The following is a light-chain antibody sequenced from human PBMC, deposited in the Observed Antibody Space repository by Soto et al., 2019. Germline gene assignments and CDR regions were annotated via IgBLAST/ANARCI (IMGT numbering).Light chain of an antibody. V-gene: IGLV2-14*01. CDR3: ISYTVSRSYV. CDR1: SSEIGTYDH. Sequence: QSVLTQPACVSGCPGQSITISCGGTSSEIGTYDHVAWFQQFPGKTPKLVIYSVSDRPSGVSYRFSGSKSGNTASLTISGLQADDEADYYCISYTVSRSYVFGTGTKVT. CDR2: SVS. J-gene: IGLJ1*01.